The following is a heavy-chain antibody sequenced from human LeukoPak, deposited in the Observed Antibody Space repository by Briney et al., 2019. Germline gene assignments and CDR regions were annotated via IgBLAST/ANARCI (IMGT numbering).Heavy chain of an antibody. D-gene: IGHD3-10*01. Sequence: PSETLSLTCTVSGGSISSYYWSWIRQPPGKGLEWIGYIYYSGSTNYNPSLKSRVTISVDTSKNQFSLKLSSVTAADTAVYYCAGGGSGSPDFDYWGQGTPVTVSS. CDR1: GGSISSYY. V-gene: IGHV4-59*01. CDR3: AGGGSGSPDFDY. CDR2: IYYSGST. J-gene: IGHJ4*02.